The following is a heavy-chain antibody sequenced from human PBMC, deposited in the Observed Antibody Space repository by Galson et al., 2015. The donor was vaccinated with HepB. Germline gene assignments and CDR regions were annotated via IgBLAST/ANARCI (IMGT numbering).Heavy chain of an antibody. V-gene: IGHV4-59*11. Sequence: ETLSLTCTVSGGSISDHYWSWIRQSPGKGLKWIGEIYHSGGTNYRPSLKSRVTISVDKSKNLFSLKLTFVTAADTAVYYCARAKEGRGYFDYWGQGTLVTVSS. CDR3: ARAKEGRGYFDY. D-gene: IGHD3-10*01. J-gene: IGHJ4*02. CDR1: GGSISDHY. CDR2: IYHSGGT.